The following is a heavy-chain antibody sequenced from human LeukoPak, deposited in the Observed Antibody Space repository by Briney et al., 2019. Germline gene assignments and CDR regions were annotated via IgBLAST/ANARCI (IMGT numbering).Heavy chain of an antibody. J-gene: IGHJ4*02. Sequence: GGSLRLSCAASGFTFTDYAMGWVRQASGQGLEWASTISASGSTTYYADSVRGRFTISRDNSKNTLSLQMSSLRAEDTAVYYCAKARTPYNSGFDYWGQGTLVAVSS. CDR3: AKARTPYNSGFDY. V-gene: IGHV3-23*01. CDR2: ISASGSTT. D-gene: IGHD6-19*01. CDR1: GFTFTDYA.